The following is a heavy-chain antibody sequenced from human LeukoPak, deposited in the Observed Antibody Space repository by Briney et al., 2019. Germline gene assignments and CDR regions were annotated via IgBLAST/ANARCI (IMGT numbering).Heavy chain of an antibody. CDR2: IKHNGGEK. CDR1: GFTFTDYF. D-gene: IGHD3-22*01. CDR3: ARDGGWRTSGYYLYHFDY. Sequence: GGSLRLSCVASGFTFTDYFMSWVRQAPGKGLEWVASIKHNGGEKYYVDSVKGRLTISRDNAKNSLYLEMSSLRVEDTAVYYCARDGGWRTSGYYLYHFDYWGQGTLVTFAS. V-gene: IGHV3-7*01. J-gene: IGHJ4*02.